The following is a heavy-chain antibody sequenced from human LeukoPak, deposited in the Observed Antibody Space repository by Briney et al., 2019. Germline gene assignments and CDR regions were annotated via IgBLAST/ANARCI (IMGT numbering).Heavy chain of an antibody. CDR1: GDSISSSHYY. J-gene: IGHJ4*02. D-gene: IGHD5-24*01. Sequence: SETLSLTCTVSGDSISSSHYYWGWIRQPPGEGLEWIGSIYYSGNTYYNPSLKSRVTISVDTSKTQFSLELSSVTAADTAVYYCARHVEMPTVYFDYWGQGTLVTVSS. CDR3: ARHVEMPTVYFDY. CDR2: IYYSGNT. V-gene: IGHV4-39*01.